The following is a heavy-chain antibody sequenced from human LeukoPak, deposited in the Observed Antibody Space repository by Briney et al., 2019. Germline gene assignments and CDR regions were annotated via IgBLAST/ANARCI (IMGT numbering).Heavy chain of an antibody. Sequence: ASVKVSCKASRYTFTSYDINWVRQATGQGLEWMGWMNPGSGHTGYAQKFQGRVTMTRDTSISTAYMELSRLRSDDTAVYYCAREDSSGYYLANWFDPWGQGTLVTVSS. CDR2: MNPGSGHT. CDR3: AREDSSGYYLANWFDP. V-gene: IGHV1-8*01. D-gene: IGHD3-22*01. CDR1: RYTFTSYD. J-gene: IGHJ5*02.